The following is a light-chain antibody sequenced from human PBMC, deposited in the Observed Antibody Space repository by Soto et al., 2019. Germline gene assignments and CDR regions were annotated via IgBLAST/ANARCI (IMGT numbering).Light chain of an antibody. V-gene: IGKV3-20*01. CDR2: GAS. Sequence: EIVLTQSPGTLSLSPGERATLSCRASQSVSSSYLAWYQQKPGQAPRLLIYGASSRATGIPDRFSGSGSGTDFTLTISRLEPEDFAVYYCQQYASSPLFTFGHGTKVDIQ. CDR3: QQYASSPLFT. J-gene: IGKJ3*01. CDR1: QSVSSSY.